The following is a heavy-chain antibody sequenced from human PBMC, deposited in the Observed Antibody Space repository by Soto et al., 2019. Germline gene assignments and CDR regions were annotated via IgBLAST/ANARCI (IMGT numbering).Heavy chain of an antibody. Sequence: GGSLRLSCAASGFTFSSYAMSWVRQAPGKGLEWVSAISGSGGSTYYADSVKGRFTISRDNSKNTLYLQMNRLRAEDTAVYYCAKDPGGTYDDFWSGHYYYGMDVWGQGTTVTVSS. D-gene: IGHD3-3*01. CDR2: ISGSGGST. CDR1: GFTFSSYA. CDR3: AKDPGGTYDDFWSGHYYYGMDV. V-gene: IGHV3-23*01. J-gene: IGHJ6*02.